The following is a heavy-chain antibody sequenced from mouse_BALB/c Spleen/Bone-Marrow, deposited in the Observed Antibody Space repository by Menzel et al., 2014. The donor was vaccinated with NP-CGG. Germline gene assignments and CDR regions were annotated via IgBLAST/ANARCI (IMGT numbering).Heavy chain of an antibody. CDR1: GYTFTSYW. CDR3: TRSYGSSYEYYFDY. Sequence: QVLVKQSGAELVRPGASVKLSCKASGYTFTSYWINWVKQRPGQGLEWIGNIYPSDSYTNYNQKFKDKATLTVDKSSSTAYMQLSSPTSEDSAVYYCTRSYGSSYEYYFDYWGQGTTLTVSS. CDR2: IYPSDSYT. V-gene: IGHV1-69*02. J-gene: IGHJ2*01. D-gene: IGHD1-1*01.